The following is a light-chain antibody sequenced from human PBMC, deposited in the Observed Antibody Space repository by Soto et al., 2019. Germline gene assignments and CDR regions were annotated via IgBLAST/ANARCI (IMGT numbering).Light chain of an antibody. CDR3: QQANSFPIK. CDR1: QSMSSR. V-gene: IGKV1-12*01. Sequence: DIQMTQSPSTLPASVGHTVTITCRASQSMSSRLAWYQQKSGKARKLLIYDVSSLQSGVPPRYSGSGYGTDFTLTISSLQPEDFATYYCQQANSFPIKFGQGTRLEI. J-gene: IGKJ5*01. CDR2: DVS.